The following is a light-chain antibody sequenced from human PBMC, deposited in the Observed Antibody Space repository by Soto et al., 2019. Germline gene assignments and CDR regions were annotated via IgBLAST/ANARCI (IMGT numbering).Light chain of an antibody. CDR3: VLYLGNGIAV. Sequence: QTVVTQEPSFSVSPGGTVTLTCGLKSGSVSSSNYPSWYQQTPGQPPRTVIYSTTTRSSGVPDRFSGSILGNKAALTSTGAQAEDECDYYCVLYLGNGIAVFGGGTKLTVL. V-gene: IGLV8-61*01. J-gene: IGLJ3*02. CDR1: SGSVSSSNY. CDR2: STT.